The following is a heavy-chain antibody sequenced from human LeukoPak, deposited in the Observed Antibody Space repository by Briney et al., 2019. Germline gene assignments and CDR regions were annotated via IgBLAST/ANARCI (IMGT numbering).Heavy chain of an antibody. J-gene: IGHJ4*02. CDR1: GGSISSGGYY. CDR2: IYYSGST. V-gene: IGHV4-31*03. D-gene: IGHD6-13*01. Sequence: TXSLTCTVSGGSISSGGYYWSWIRQHPGKGLEWIGYIYYSGSTYYNPSLKSRVTISVDTSKNQFSLKLSSVTAADTAVYYCAADSSSWLDYWGQGTLVTVSS. CDR3: AADSSSWLDY.